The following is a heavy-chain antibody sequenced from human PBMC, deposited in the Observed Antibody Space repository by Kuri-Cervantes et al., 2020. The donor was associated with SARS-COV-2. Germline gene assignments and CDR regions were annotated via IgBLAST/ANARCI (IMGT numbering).Heavy chain of an antibody. J-gene: IGHJ4*02. CDR3: ATSIYDSSGGDY. CDR2: IYYSGST. V-gene: IGHV4-59*08. Sequence: SETLSLTCTVSGGSISSYYWSWIRQPPGKGLEWIGYIYYSGSTNYNPSLKSRVTISVDTSKNQFSLKLSSVTAADTAVYYCATSIYDSSGGDYWGQGTLVTVSS. CDR1: GGSISSYY. D-gene: IGHD6-19*01.